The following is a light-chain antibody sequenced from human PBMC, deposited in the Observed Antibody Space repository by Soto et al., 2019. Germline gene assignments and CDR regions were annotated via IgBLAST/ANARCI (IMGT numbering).Light chain of an antibody. V-gene: IGKV1-39*01. CDR3: QQSFSTPYS. J-gene: IGKJ2*03. Sequence: DVQMTQSPSSLSASIGDRVTISCRTSRVISTYLNWYQQKPGKAPNLLIHGASSLESGVPSRFSGSGSGTDFTLTITSLQPEDFATYYCQQSFSTPYSFGQGTKVDIK. CDR1: RVISTY. CDR2: GAS.